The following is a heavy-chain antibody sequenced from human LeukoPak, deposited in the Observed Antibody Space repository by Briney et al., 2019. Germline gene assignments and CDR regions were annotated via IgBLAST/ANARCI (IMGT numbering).Heavy chain of an antibody. D-gene: IGHD6-13*01. CDR1: RGSIRTAYYY. J-gene: IGHJ5*01. CDR2: IYFSGSP. V-gene: IGHV4-39*01. Sequence: SETLSLTCTVSRGSIRTAYYYWAWLRQPPGEGLEWLGSIYFSGSPYFNPSLKCRVAVSIDTSKNQFSLKVTSVNASDTAVYFCARTSSWYAGAWFDSWGQGTLVTVSS. CDR3: ARTSSWYAGAWFDS.